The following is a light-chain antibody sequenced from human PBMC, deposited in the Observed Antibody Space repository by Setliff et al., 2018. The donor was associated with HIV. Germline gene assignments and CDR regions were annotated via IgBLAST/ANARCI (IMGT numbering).Light chain of an antibody. V-gene: IGLV2-14*01. Sequence: QSALTQPASVSGSPGQSITISCTGTSSDLGGYNYVSWYQQHPGKAPKFMIYEVSNRPSGVSNRFSGSKSGNTASLTISGLQAEDEADYYCSSYTTNTTVVFGTGTKVTVL. CDR2: EVS. J-gene: IGLJ1*01. CDR3: SSYTTNTTVV. CDR1: SSDLGGYNY.